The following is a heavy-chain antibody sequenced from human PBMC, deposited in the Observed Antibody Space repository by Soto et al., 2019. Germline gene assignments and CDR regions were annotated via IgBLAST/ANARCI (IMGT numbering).Heavy chain of an antibody. CDR3: ARDVVRSTGGDS. J-gene: IGHJ4*02. D-gene: IGHD7-27*01. CDR2: IIPIFSKT. CDR1: GGTFSTSS. Sequence: QVQLVQSGAQVKEPGTSVKVSCRASGGTFSTSSFVWVRQGPGQGLEWMGGIIPIFSKTNVAPKFQDRVTFTADESTRTDYMELSSLRSEDTAIYYCARDVVRSTGGDSWGQGTLVTVSS. V-gene: IGHV1-69*01.